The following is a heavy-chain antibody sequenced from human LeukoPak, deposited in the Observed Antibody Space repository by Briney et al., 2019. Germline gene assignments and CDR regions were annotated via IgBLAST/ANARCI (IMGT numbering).Heavy chain of an antibody. Sequence: GGSLRLSCAASGFTFSINAMSWVRQAPGKGLEWVSAITDNGGTTYYADSVKGRFTISRDNSKDTLYLQMNSLRAEDTAVYYCARLGYCTNGICYSPDFDYWGQGTLVTVSS. CDR1: GFTFSINA. V-gene: IGHV3-23*01. CDR3: ARLGYCTNGICYSPDFDY. CDR2: ITDNGGTT. J-gene: IGHJ4*02. D-gene: IGHD2-8*01.